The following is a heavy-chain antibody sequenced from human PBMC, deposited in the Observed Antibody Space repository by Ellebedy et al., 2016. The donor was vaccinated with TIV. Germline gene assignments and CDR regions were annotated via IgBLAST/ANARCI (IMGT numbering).Heavy chain of an antibody. CDR3: ARAAVTTRYYFDY. V-gene: IGHV4-59*01. Sequence: SETLSLXXTVSGGSISSYYWSWIRQPPGKGLEWIGYIYYSGSTNYNPSLKSRVTISVDTSKNQFSLKLSSVTAADTAVYYCARAAVTTRYYFDYWGQGTLVTVSS. D-gene: IGHD4-17*01. CDR1: GGSISSYY. CDR2: IYYSGST. J-gene: IGHJ4*02.